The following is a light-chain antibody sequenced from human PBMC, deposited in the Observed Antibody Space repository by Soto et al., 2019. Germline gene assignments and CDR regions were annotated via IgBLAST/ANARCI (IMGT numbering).Light chain of an antibody. CDR2: GAS. Sequence: DIHMTQYPSSLSASVGDGVTITCRASESVSRFLNWYQQKPGKAPHLLIIGASTLHEGVPSRFSGSRYGTEFYLTISSVQPDDFAIYYCQQTHSALRTFGQVTRLDIK. J-gene: IGKJ1*01. CDR3: QQTHSALRT. V-gene: IGKV1-39*01. CDR1: ESVSRF.